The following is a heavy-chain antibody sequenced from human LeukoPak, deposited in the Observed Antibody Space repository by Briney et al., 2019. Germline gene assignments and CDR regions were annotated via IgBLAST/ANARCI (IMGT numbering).Heavy chain of an antibody. Sequence: GGSLRLSCAASGFTFSDYYMSWIRQAPGTGLECISYISSSGSTIYYADSVKGRFTISRDNAKNSLYLQMNSLRAEDTAVYYCARKEDYGGNSRDIDYWGQGTLVTVSS. CDR1: GFTFSDYY. CDR2: ISSSGSTI. J-gene: IGHJ4*02. CDR3: ARKEDYGGNSRDIDY. D-gene: IGHD4-23*01. V-gene: IGHV3-11*01.